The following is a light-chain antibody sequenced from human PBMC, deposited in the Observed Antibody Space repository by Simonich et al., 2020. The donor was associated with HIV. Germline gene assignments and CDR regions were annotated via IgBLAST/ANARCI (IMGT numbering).Light chain of an antibody. CDR2: KAS. CDR1: QSISSW. V-gene: IGKV1-5*03. J-gene: IGKJ2*01. Sequence: DIQMTQSPSTLSASVGDRVPITCRASQSISSWLAWYQQKPGKAPKLLIYKASSLESGVPSRFSGSGSGTEFTLTISTLQAEDVAVYYCQQYYDTPYTFGQGTKLEI. CDR3: QQYYDTPYT.